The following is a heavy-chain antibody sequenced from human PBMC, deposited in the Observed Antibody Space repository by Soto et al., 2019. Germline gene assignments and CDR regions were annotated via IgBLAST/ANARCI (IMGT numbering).Heavy chain of an antibody. V-gene: IGHV1-18*01. Sequence: QVHLVQSGVEVKTPGASVKVSCQASGYTFFTYDISWVRQAPGQGLEWMGWISTYSGDTKYAQKFLGRVTMTTDTSTTTAYLELRSLRYDATAVYYCARHHGPTTSENWFDPWGQGTLVTVSS. D-gene: IGHD5-12*01. CDR1: GYTFFTYD. CDR2: ISTYSGDT. J-gene: IGHJ5*02. CDR3: ARHHGPTTSENWFDP.